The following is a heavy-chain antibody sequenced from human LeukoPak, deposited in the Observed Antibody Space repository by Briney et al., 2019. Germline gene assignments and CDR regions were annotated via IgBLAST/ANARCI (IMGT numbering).Heavy chain of an antibody. CDR1: GYTFTGYY. CDR2: INPNSGGT. Sequence: ASVKVSCKASGYTFTGYYMHWVRQAPGQGLEWMGWINPNSGGTNYAQKFQGRVTMTRDTSISTAYMELSRLRSDDTAVYYCARVFSVPPYSSGWYDYWGQGTLVTVSS. CDR3: ARVFSVPPYSSGWYDY. V-gene: IGHV1-2*02. J-gene: IGHJ4*02. D-gene: IGHD6-19*01.